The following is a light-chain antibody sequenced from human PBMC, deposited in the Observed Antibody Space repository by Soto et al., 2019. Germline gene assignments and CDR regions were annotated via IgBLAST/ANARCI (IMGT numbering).Light chain of an antibody. V-gene: IGKV3-20*01. Sequence: EFVLTQSPGTLSLSPGERATLSCRASQTVRNNYLAWYQQKPGQAPRLLIYDASSRATGIPDGFSGGGSGTDFTLTISRLEPEDFAVYYCQQFSSYPLTFGEG. CDR3: QQFSSYPLT. J-gene: IGKJ4*01. CDR2: DAS. CDR1: QTVRNNY.